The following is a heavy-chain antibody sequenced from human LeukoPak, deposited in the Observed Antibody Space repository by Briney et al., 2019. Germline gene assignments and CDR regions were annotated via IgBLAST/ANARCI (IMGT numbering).Heavy chain of an antibody. V-gene: IGHV4-59*08. CDR1: GGSISSYY. J-gene: IGHJ3*02. CDR3: ARGGGILTGRDAFDI. D-gene: IGHD3-9*01. CDR2: IYYSGST. Sequence: SETLSLTCTVSGGSISSYYWSWIRQPPGKGLEWIGYIYYSGSTNYNPSLKSRVTISVDTPKNQFSLKLSSVTAADTAVYYCARGGGILTGRDAFDIWGQGTMVTVSS.